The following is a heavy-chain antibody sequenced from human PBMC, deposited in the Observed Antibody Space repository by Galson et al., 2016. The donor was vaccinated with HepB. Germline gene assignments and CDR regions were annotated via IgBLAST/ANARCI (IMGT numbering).Heavy chain of an antibody. V-gene: IGHV3-7*02. CDR3: ARGPRTSFWSGSNWFDT. Sequence: SLRLSCAASGFTFTNYWMTWVRQAPGKGLEWVANINQDGSKKYYVDSVKGRFTISRDNAKNSLYLQMNSLRVEDTAVYYCARGPRTSFWSGSNWFDTWGQGTLVTVSS. J-gene: IGHJ5*02. CDR1: GFTFTNYW. CDR2: INQDGSKK. D-gene: IGHD3-3*01.